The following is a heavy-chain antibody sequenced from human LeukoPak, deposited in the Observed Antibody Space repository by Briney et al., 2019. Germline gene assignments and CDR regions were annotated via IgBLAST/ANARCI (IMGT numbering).Heavy chain of an antibody. CDR3: ARDRWLDY. Sequence: GGSLRLSCAASGFTFSGYIMNWVRQAPGKGLEWVSFISSSSNTIYYADSVKGRFTVSRYNAKNSLYLQMNSLRAEDTAVYYCARDRWLDYWGQGTLVTVSS. J-gene: IGHJ4*02. D-gene: IGHD4-23*01. CDR2: ISSSSNTI. CDR1: GFTFSGYI. V-gene: IGHV3-48*01.